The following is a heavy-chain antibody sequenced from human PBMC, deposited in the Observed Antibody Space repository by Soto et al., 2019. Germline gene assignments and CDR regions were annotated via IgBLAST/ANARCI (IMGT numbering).Heavy chain of an antibody. D-gene: IGHD3-10*01. CDR1: GGTFSSYT. CDR3: ARDRGITMVRGVSIDY. J-gene: IGHJ4*02. V-gene: IGHV1-69*08. CDR2: IIPILGIA. Sequence: QVQLVQSGAEVKKPGSSVKVSCKASGGTFSSYTISWVRQAPGQGLEWMGRIIPILGIANYAQKFQGRVTITADKSTSTAYMELSSLRSEDTAVYYCARDRGITMVRGVSIDYWGQGTLVTVSS.